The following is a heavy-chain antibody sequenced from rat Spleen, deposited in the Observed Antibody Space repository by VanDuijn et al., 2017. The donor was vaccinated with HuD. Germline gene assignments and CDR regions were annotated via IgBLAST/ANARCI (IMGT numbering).Heavy chain of an antibody. J-gene: IGHJ2*01. CDR2: IANSGGTT. V-gene: IGHV5-31*01. Sequence: EVQLVESGGGLVQPGRSLELSCVASGFTFNNYWMTWIRQAPGKGLEWVASIANSGGTTYYPDSVKGRFTISRDTAKSTLYLQMNSLRSEDTATYYCTRDWDYWGQGVMVTVSS. CDR3: TRDWDY. CDR1: GFTFNNYW.